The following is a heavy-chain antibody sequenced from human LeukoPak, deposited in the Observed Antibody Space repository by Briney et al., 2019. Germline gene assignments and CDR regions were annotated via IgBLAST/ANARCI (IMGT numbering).Heavy chain of an antibody. D-gene: IGHD2-2*01. CDR3: AIGWYQLPHLASYYFDY. J-gene: IGHJ4*02. Sequence: ASVKVSFKASGGTLSSYAISWVRQAPGQGLEWMGGIIPIFGTANYAQKFQGRVTITTDESTSTAYMELRSLRSEDTAVYYCAIGWYQLPHLASYYFDYWGQGTLVTVSS. V-gene: IGHV1-69*05. CDR1: GGTLSSYA. CDR2: IIPIFGTA.